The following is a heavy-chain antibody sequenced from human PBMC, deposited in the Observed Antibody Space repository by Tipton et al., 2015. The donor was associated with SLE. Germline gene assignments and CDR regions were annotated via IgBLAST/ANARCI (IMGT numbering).Heavy chain of an antibody. CDR1: GDSLSGQY. CDR2: SYYSGNT. CDR3: ARTSTAISPFDY. J-gene: IGHJ4*02. Sequence: GLVKPSETLSLTCSVYGDSLSGQYWSWIRQPPGKGLEWIGYSYYSGNTYYNPSLQGRVTISVDTSQNQFSLKLSSVTAADTAVYYCARTSTAISPFDYWGQGTLVTVSS. V-gene: IGHV4-59*06. D-gene: IGHD2-2*02.